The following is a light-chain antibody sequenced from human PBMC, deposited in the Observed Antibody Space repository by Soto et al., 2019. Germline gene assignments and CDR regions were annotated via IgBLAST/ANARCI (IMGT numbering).Light chain of an antibody. V-gene: IGLV2-14*01. J-gene: IGLJ1*01. CDR2: EVS. CDR1: SSDIGGYNY. Sequence: QSVLTQPASVSGSPGQSITISCTGTSSDIGGYNYVSWYQLHPGKVPKLIIFEVSTRPSGVSNRFSGSKSGNTASLTISGLQADDEADYYCSSFTTSTTLYVFGTGTKVTVL. CDR3: SSFTTSTTLYV.